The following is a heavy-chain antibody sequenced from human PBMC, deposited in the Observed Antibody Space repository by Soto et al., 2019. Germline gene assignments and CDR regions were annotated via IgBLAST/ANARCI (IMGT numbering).Heavy chain of an antibody. V-gene: IGHV3-21*01. CDR1: GFTFSSYS. Sequence: GGSLRLSCAASGFTFSSYSMNWVRQAPGKGLEWVSSISSSSYIYYADSVKGRFTISRDNAKNSLYLQMNSLRAEDTAVYYCARDRDKQESGAFDIWGQGTMVTVSS. CDR3: ARDRDKQESGAFDI. CDR2: ISSSSYI. D-gene: IGHD3-10*01. J-gene: IGHJ3*02.